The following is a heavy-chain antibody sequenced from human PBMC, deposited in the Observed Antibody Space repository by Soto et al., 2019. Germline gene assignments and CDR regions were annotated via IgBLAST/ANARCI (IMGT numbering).Heavy chain of an antibody. CDR3: AGALQMVTTHAFDI. CDR2: IWYNGSGK. Sequence: PGGSLRLSCAASGFAFSRYAVHWVCQAPGKGLEWVVVIWYNGSGKSYADTMKGRFTISRDDSKNTVYVQMDSLGAEDTAVYYWAGALQMVTTHAFDIWGQGAMVTVSS. CDR1: GFAFSRYA. V-gene: IGHV3-33*01. J-gene: IGHJ3*02. D-gene: IGHD5-18*01.